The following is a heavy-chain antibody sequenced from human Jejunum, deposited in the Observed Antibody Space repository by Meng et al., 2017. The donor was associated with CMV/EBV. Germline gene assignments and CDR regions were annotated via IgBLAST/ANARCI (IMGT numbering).Heavy chain of an antibody. CDR1: GFIFGNYE. J-gene: IGHJ4*02. Sequence: SCLGSGFIFGNYEVNWVRQARGGGLEWISFISNHASAIYYADSVKGRFTVSRDNAKNSLFLQMDNLRVEDTAVYYCARDTAPVPFWGQGTLVTVSS. CDR3: ARDTAPVPF. D-gene: IGHD5-18*01. V-gene: IGHV3-48*03. CDR2: ISNHASAI.